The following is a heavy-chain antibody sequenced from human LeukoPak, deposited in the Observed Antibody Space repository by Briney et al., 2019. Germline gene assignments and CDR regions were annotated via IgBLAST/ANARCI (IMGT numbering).Heavy chain of an antibody. Sequence: GGSPRLSCAASGFTFSSYGMHWVRQAPGKGLEWVAVIWYDGSNKYYADSVKGRFTISRDNSKNTLYLQMNSLRAEDTAVYYCARDPYGSGSYLPYYYYGMDVWGQGTTVTVSS. CDR3: ARDPYGSGSYLPYYYYGMDV. CDR1: GFTFSSYG. V-gene: IGHV3-33*01. J-gene: IGHJ6*02. D-gene: IGHD3-10*01. CDR2: IWYDGSNK.